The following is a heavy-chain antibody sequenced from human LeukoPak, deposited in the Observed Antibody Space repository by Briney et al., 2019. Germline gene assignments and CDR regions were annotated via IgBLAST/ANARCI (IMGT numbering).Heavy chain of an antibody. V-gene: IGHV3-30-3*01. Sequence: GRSLRLSCAASGFTFSDYAMHWVRQAPGKGLEWVAVISYDGRQKYYGDSVKGRFTISRDNPKNTLYLQMNSLRDDDTAVYYCARVFLERLTSGYFDNWGQGTLVTVSS. J-gene: IGHJ4*02. D-gene: IGHD3-3*01. CDR3: ARVFLERLTSGYFDN. CDR2: ISYDGRQK. CDR1: GFTFSDYA.